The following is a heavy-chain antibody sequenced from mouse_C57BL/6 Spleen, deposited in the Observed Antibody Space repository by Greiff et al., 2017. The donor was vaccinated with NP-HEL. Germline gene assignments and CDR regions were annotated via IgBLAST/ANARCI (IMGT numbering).Heavy chain of an antibody. CDR2: IDPSDSET. V-gene: IGHV1-52*01. J-gene: IGHJ4*01. CDR3: ARGGYGKGMEE. CDR1: GYTFTSYW. D-gene: IGHD2-1*01. Sequence: QVQLKQSGAELVRPGSSVKLSCKASGYTFTSYWMHWVKQRPIQGLEWIGNIDPSDSETHYNQKFKDKATLTVDKSSSTAYMQLSSLTSADSAVYYCARGGYGKGMEEWGQGTSVTVSS.